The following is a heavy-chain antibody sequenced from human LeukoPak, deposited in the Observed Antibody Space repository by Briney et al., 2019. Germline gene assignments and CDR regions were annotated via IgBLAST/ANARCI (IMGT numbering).Heavy chain of an antibody. V-gene: IGHV3-66*01. D-gene: IGHD6-19*01. J-gene: IGHJ4*02. CDR3: ASPYRSGWTAFDY. Sequence: PGGSLRLSCAASGFTVSSNYMSWVRQAPGKGLEWVSVIYSGGSTYYADSVKGRFTISRDNSKNTLYLQMNSLRAEDTAVYYCASPYRSGWTAFDYWGQGTLVTVSS. CDR1: GFTVSSNY. CDR2: IYSGGST.